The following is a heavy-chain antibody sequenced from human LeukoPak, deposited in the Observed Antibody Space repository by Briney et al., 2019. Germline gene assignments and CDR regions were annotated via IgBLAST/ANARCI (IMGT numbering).Heavy chain of an antibody. CDR2: IRYDGSNK. V-gene: IGHV3-30*02. CDR3: ARDHRGFEAFDI. CDR1: GFTFSKYG. J-gene: IGHJ3*02. Sequence: GGSLRLSCEASGFTFSKYGMYWVRQAPGKGLEWVAFIRYDGSNKYYADSVKGRFTISRDNSKNTLYLQMNSLRAEDTAVYFCARDHRGFEAFDIWGQGTMVTVSS. D-gene: IGHD6-25*01.